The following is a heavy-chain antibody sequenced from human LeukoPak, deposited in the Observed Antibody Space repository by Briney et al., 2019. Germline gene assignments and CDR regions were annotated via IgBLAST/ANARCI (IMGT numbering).Heavy chain of an antibody. V-gene: IGHV1-18*01. J-gene: IGHJ3*02. CDR3: ARDTPPIPATRTFDI. CDR2: ISPYNGNT. Sequence: ASVKVSCKASGYTFTNYGISWVRQAPGQGLEWMGWISPYNGNTNYAQKLQGRVTMTTDTSTSTAYMELRSLRSDDTAIYYCARDTPPIPATRTFDIWGQGTMVTVSS. D-gene: IGHD2-15*01. CDR1: GYTFTNYG.